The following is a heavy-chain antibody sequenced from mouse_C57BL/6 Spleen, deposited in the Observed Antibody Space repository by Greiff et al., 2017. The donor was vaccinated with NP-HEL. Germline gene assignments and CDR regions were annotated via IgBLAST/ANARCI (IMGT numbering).Heavy chain of an antibody. V-gene: IGHV1-72*01. D-gene: IGHD1-1*01. CDR1: GYTFTSYW. J-gene: IGHJ1*03. CDR3: ARSGWLLRSNWYFDV. Sequence: VQLQQSGAELVKPGASVKLSCKASGYTFTSYWMHWVKQRPGRGLEWIGRIDPNSGGTKYNEKFKSKATLTVDKPSSTAYMQLSSLTSEDSAVYFCARSGWLLRSNWYFDVWGTGTTVTVSS. CDR2: IDPNSGGT.